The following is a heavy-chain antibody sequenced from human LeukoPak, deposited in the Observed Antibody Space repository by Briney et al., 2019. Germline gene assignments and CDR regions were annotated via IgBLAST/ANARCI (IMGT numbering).Heavy chain of an antibody. V-gene: IGHV3-30*04. CDR3: ASSDAGYSSSWATYNWFDP. CDR2: ISYDGSNK. CDR1: GFTFSSYA. Sequence: PGGSLRFSCAASGFTFSSYAMHWVRQAPGKGLEWVAVISYDGSNKYYADSVKGRFTISRDNSKNTLYLQMNSLRAEDTAVYYCASSDAGYSSSWATYNWFDPWGQGTLVTVSS. D-gene: IGHD6-13*01. J-gene: IGHJ5*02.